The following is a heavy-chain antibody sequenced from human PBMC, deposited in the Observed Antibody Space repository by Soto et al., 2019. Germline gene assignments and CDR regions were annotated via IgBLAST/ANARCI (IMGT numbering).Heavy chain of an antibody. D-gene: IGHD6-19*01. CDR1: GGSVSSGSYY. CDR3: ASYSSGWYGVIY. Sequence: QVQLQESGPGLVKPSETLSLTCTVSGGSVSSGSYYWSWIRQPPGKGLEWIGYIYYSVSTNYNPTLQSRVTRSVDASTNPSSLPVSSVTAADTAVYYCASYSSGWYGVIYWGQGTLVTVSS. V-gene: IGHV4-61*01. CDR2: IYYSVST. J-gene: IGHJ4*02.